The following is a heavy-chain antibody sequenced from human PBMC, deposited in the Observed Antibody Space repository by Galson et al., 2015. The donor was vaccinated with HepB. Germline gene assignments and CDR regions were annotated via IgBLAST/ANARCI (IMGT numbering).Heavy chain of an antibody. CDR2: IKQDGSEK. Sequence: SLRLSCAASGFTFSSYWMSWVRQAPGKGLEWVANIKQDGSEKYYVDSVKGRFTISRDNAKNSLYLQMNSLRAEDTAVYYCAREYDILTANWFDPWGQGTLVTVSS. D-gene: IGHD3-9*01. CDR1: GFTFSSYW. J-gene: IGHJ5*02. CDR3: AREYDILTANWFDP. V-gene: IGHV3-7*01.